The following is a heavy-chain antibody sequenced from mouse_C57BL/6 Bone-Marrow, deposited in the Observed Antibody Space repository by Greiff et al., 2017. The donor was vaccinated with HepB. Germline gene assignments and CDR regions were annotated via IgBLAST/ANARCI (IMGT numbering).Heavy chain of an antibody. J-gene: IGHJ3*01. CDR3: ARWGVYYYGSSSAWFAY. D-gene: IGHD1-1*01. V-gene: IGHV1-19*01. CDR1: GYTFTDYY. CDR2: INPYNGGT. Sequence: VQLQQSGPVLVKPGASVKMSCKASGYTFTDYYMNWVKQSHGKSLEWIGVINPYNGGTSYNQKFKGKATLTVDKSSSTAYMELNSLTSEDSAVYYCARWGVYYYGSSSAWFAYWGQGTLVTVSA.